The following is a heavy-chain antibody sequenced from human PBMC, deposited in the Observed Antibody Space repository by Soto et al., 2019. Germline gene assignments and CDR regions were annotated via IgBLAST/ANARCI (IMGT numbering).Heavy chain of an antibody. J-gene: IGHJ4*02. D-gene: IGHD4-4*01. Sequence: SETLSLTCAVYGGSFSGYYWSWIRQPPGKGLEWIGEINHSGSTNYNPSLKSRVTISVDTSKNQFSLKLSSVTAADTAVYYCAIGDLYSNYPFVYYYWGQGSLVTVSS. V-gene: IGHV4-34*01. CDR2: INHSGST. CDR1: GGSFSGYY. CDR3: AIGDLYSNYPFVYYY.